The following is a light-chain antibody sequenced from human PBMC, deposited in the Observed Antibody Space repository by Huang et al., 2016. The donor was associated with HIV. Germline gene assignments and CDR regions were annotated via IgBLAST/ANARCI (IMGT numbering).Light chain of an antibody. CDR2: GAS. CDR3: QQYGTSPLT. CDR1: ETIASHY. V-gene: IGKV3-20*01. J-gene: IGKJ1*01. Sequence: EVVLTQSPGTLSLSPGKRVALSCRASETIASHYLAWYRQSPGQAPRLLIYGASNRATDTPDRFSGSGSGTDFTLTITKLEPEDSVVYYCQQYGTSPLTFGQGTRVEIK.